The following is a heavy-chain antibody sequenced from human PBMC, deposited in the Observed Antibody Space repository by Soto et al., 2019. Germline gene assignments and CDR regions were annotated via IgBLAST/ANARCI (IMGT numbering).Heavy chain of an antibody. J-gene: IGHJ1*01. CDR2: ISYDGSNK. CDR1: GFTFSSYG. D-gene: IGHD3-22*01. Sequence: QVQLVESGGGVVQPGRSLRLSCAASGFTFSSYGMHWVRQAPGQGLEWVAVISYDGSNKYYADTVEGRFTISRDNSKNTLYLQMNSQRAEATAVYYCVKDYYYDSSGYYRTIYLQHGGQGTLVTVSS. CDR3: VKDYYYDSSGYYRTIYLQH. V-gene: IGHV3-30*18.